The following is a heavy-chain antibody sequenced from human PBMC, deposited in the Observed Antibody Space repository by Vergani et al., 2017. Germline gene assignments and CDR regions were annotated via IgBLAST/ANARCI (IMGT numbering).Heavy chain of an antibody. D-gene: IGHD3-10*01. CDR2: INHSGST. CDR1: GGSFSGYY. CDR3: ARGKGPWFRELLSSYGMDV. Sequence: QVQLQQWGAGLLKPSETLSLTCAVYGGSFSGYYWSWIRQPPGKGLEWIGEINHSGSTNYNPSLKSRVTISVDTSKNPFSLKLSSVTAADTAVYYCARGKGPWFRELLSSYGMDVWGQGTTVTVSS. V-gene: IGHV4-34*01. J-gene: IGHJ6*02.